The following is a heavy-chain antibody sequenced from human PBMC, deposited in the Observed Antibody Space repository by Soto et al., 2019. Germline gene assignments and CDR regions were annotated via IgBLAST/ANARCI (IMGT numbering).Heavy chain of an antibody. Sequence: EVQLVESGGGLVQPGGSMRLSCAASGFTFSSYDMHWVRQATGKGLEWVSAIGTAGDTYYPGSVKGRFTISRENAKNSLYIQMNRLRAEDTAVYYCARLPRGYSYGSNYYYYGMDVWGQGTTVPVSS. V-gene: IGHV3-13*01. CDR1: GFTFSSYD. CDR2: IGTAGDT. J-gene: IGHJ6*02. D-gene: IGHD5-18*01. CDR3: ARLPRGYSYGSNYYYYGMDV.